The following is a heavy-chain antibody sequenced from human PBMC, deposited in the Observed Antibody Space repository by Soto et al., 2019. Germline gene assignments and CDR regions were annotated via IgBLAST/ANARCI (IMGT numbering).Heavy chain of an antibody. CDR3: ARGPCSSTSCYAFYYYYYMDV. J-gene: IGHJ6*03. CDR2: INHSGSA. D-gene: IGHD2-2*01. Sequence: SETLSLTCAVYGGSFSGYYWSWIRQPPGKGLEWIGEINHSGSANYNPSLKSRVTISVDTSKNQFSLKLSSVTAADTAVYYCARGPCSSTSCYAFYYYYYMDVWGKGTTVTVSS. CDR1: GGSFSGYY. V-gene: IGHV4-34*01.